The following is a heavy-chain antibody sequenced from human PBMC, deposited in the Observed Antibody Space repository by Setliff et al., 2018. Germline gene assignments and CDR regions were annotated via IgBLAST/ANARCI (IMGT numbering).Heavy chain of an antibody. V-gene: IGHV4-39*07. D-gene: IGHD1-1*01. CDR2: INQSGSG. Sequence: PSETLSLTCTVSGGSISSSSYYWSWIRQPPGKGLEWFGEINQSGSGDYNPSFKGRVTISVDTSKKQFSLTLTSVTAADTALYYCRQAVVGRDVFDIWGQGTVVTVSS. CDR3: RQAVVGRDVFDI. J-gene: IGHJ3*02. CDR1: GGSISSSSYY.